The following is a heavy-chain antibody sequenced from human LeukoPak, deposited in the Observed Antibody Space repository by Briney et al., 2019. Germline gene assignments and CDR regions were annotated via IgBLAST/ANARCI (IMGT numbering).Heavy chain of an antibody. Sequence: SETLSLTCTVSGGSVSSYYWSWIRQPPGKGLEWIGYIYTSGSPNYNPSLKSRVTISVDTSKNQFSLKLSSVTAADTAVYYCARRPRTAGYYMDVWGKGNTVTVSS. D-gene: IGHD1-14*01. CDR1: GGSVSSYY. V-gene: IGHV4-4*09. CDR2: IYTSGSP. CDR3: ARRPRTAGYYMDV. J-gene: IGHJ6*03.